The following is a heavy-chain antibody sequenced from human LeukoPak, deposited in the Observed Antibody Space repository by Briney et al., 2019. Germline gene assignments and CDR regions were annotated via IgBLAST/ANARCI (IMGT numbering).Heavy chain of an antibody. CDR3: AKEGAAPGPDFDY. D-gene: IGHD6-13*01. CDR2: IVPSGTT. J-gene: IGHJ4*02. CDR1: GASIRHYY. Sequence: SETLSLTCTVSGASIRHYYWSWIRQPAGKGLEWIGRIVPSGTTNYNPSLKSRVTMSVDTSKNQFSLKVSSVTAADAAVYYCAKEGAAPGPDFDYRGQGTLVIVSS. V-gene: IGHV4-4*07.